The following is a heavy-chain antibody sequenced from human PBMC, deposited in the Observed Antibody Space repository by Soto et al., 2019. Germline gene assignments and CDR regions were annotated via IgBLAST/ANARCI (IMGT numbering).Heavy chain of an antibody. Sequence: GGSLRLSCAASAFKFSDYYMSWVRQAPGKGLEWVSYISGSGDVIYYADSVKGRFNISRDNDKKSVHLQMDTLRAEDTALYYCARAPDCGEGSCYRHFDLWGQGTRVTVSS. J-gene: IGHJ4*02. CDR1: AFKFSDYY. CDR2: ISGSGDVI. V-gene: IGHV3-11*01. CDR3: ARAPDCGEGSCYRHFDL. D-gene: IGHD2-15*01.